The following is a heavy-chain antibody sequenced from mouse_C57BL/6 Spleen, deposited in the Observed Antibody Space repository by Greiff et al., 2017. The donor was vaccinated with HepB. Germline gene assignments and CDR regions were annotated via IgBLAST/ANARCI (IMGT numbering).Heavy chain of an antibody. Sequence: EVKLMESGGGLVQPGGSLKLSCAASGFTFSDYGMAWVRQAPRKGPEWVAFISNLAYSIYYADTVTGRFTISRENAKNTLYLEMSSRRSEDTAMYYGARSPRDSNFLGFDVWGTGTTVTVSS. J-gene: IGHJ1*03. CDR1: GFTFSDYG. CDR2: ISNLAYSI. D-gene: IGHD2-5*01. V-gene: IGHV5-15*01. CDR3: ARSPRDSNFLGFDV.